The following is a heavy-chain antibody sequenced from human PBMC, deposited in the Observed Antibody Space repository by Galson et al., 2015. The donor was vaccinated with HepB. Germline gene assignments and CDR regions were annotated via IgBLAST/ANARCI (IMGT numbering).Heavy chain of an antibody. J-gene: IGHJ6*02. CDR3: ARVDRRFPRATFSYFYYYGLDV. CDR2: INTNTGSP. Sequence: SVKVSCKASGYPFTNYAIHWVRQAPGQGLEWMGWINTNTGSPTYGQAFTRRFVSSLDTSASTTYLQINSLRAEDAALYFCARVDRRFPRATFSYFYYYGLDVWGQGTTVTVSS. D-gene: IGHD2-15*01. V-gene: IGHV7-4-1*02. CDR1: GYPFTNYA.